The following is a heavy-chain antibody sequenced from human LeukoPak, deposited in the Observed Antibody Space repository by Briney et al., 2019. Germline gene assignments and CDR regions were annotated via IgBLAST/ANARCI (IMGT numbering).Heavy chain of an antibody. V-gene: IGHV3-49*04. Sequence: PGGPLRLSCTASGFTLGDYGMSWVRQAPGKGLEWVGFIVSKAYGATTQYAASVKGRSPITRHDSKSIGYLEMSSLKTEDTALYYCTRVPLSGGYIYRLDYWGQGTLVT. CDR1: GFTLGDYG. D-gene: IGHD5-18*01. J-gene: IGHJ4*02. CDR2: IVSKAYGATT. CDR3: TRVPLSGGYIYRLDY.